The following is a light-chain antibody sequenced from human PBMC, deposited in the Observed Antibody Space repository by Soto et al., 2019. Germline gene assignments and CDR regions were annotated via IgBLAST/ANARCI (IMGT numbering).Light chain of an antibody. CDR2: SAS. V-gene: IGKV1-39*01. J-gene: IGKJ3*01. CDR1: QSIGDY. Sequence: DIPMTQSPPSLSASVGDRVTITCRASQSIGDYVSWYQHKSGEGPKLLIYSASSLQRGVPPRFSGSGSGTDFTLTISYLQPEDFATYYCQQTYSPPETFGPGTKVDVK. CDR3: QQTYSPPET.